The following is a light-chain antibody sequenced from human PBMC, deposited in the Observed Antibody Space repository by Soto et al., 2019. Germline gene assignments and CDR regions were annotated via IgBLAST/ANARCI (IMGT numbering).Light chain of an antibody. J-gene: IGLJ1*01. CDR3: AAWDGSLNGYV. CDR1: SSNIGGNT. CDR2: DNN. Sequence: QAVVTQPPSASGTPGQRVTISCSGSSSNIGGNTVSWYQQVPGTAPKVLIYDNNERPSGVPDRFSGSKSGSSASLAIRGLQSEDEAGYYCAAWDGSLNGYVFGTGTKLTVL. V-gene: IGLV1-44*01.